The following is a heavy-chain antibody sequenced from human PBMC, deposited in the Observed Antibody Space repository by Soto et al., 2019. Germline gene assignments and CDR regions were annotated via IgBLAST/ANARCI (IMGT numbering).Heavy chain of an antibody. D-gene: IGHD6-19*01. J-gene: IGHJ4*02. V-gene: IGHV4-34*01. CDR3: ARGSGKQWLLH. CDR2: INHSGST. CDR1: GGSFSGYY. Sequence: SETLSLTCAVYGGSFSGYYWSWIRQPPGKGLEWIGEINHSGSTNYNPSLKSRVTISVDTSKNQFSLKLSSVTAADTAVYYCARGSGKQWLLHWGQGTLVTVSS.